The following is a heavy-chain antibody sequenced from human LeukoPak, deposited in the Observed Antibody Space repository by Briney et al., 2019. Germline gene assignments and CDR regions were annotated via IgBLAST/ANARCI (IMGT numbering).Heavy chain of an antibody. Sequence: SETLSLTCTVSGGSFSSSSYYWGWIRQPPGKGLEWIGSIYYSGSTYYNPSLKSRVTISVDTSKNQFSLKLSSVTAADTAVYYCASYIRRFDYWGQGTLVTVSS. CDR2: IYYSGST. CDR3: ASYIRRFDY. J-gene: IGHJ4*02. V-gene: IGHV4-39*01. D-gene: IGHD4-11*01. CDR1: GGSFSSSSYY.